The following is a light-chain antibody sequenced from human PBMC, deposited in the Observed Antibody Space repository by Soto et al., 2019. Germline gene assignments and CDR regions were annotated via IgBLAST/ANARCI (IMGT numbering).Light chain of an antibody. J-gene: IGKJ5*01. Sequence: DLVMTQSPLSLPVTLGQRAAISWWSNQTLVHSDGIAYFSWFQQRPGRSPRRLIYKVSNRDSGVPARFCGSGSGTDFALKISRVEAEDVGVYYGKQGTNWPITFGQGTRLENK. V-gene: IGKV2-30*02. CDR3: KQGTNWPIT. CDR1: QTLVHSDGIAY. CDR2: KVS.